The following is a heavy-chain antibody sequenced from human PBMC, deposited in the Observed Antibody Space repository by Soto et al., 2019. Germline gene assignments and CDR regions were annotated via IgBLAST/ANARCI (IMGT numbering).Heavy chain of an antibody. CDR2: IIPILGIA. V-gene: IGHV1-69*02. Sequence: QVQLVQSGAEVKKPGSSVKVSCKASGGTFSSYTISWVRQAPGQGLEWMGRIIPILGIADYAQKFQGRVMITADKSTSTAYMELSSLRSEDTAVYYCARAPCGRCYSHYYYYYMDVWGKGTTVTVSS. CDR1: GGTFSSYT. J-gene: IGHJ6*03. CDR3: ARAPCGRCYSHYYYYYMDV. D-gene: IGHD2-15*01.